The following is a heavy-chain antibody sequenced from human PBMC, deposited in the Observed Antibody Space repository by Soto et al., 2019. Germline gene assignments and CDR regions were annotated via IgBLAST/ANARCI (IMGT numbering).Heavy chain of an antibody. J-gene: IGHJ4*02. D-gene: IGHD1-26*01. CDR1: GFTFSSYA. V-gene: IGHV3-30-3*01. CDR3: ARDLGQWELLSWLIDY. CDR2: ISYDGSNK. Sequence: GGSLRLSCAASGFTFSSYAMHWVRQAPGKGLEWVAVISYDGSNKYYADSVKGRFTISRDNSKNTLYLQMNSLRAEDTAVYYCARDLGQWELLSWLIDYWGQGTLVTVSS.